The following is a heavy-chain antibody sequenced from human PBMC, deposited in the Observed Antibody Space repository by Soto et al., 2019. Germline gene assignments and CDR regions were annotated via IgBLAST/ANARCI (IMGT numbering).Heavy chain of an antibody. D-gene: IGHD3-16*01. V-gene: IGHV1-18*01. CDR1: GYTFTSYG. CDR2: ISAYNGNT. J-gene: IGHJ6*02. Sequence: QVQLVQSGAEVKKPGASVKVSCKASGYTFTSYGISWVRQAPGQGLEWMGWISAYNGNTNYAQKLQGRVTMTTDTSTRTASMELRSLRSDDTAVYYCARDGALGENYCYYGMDVWGQGTTVTVSS. CDR3: ARDGALGENYCYYGMDV.